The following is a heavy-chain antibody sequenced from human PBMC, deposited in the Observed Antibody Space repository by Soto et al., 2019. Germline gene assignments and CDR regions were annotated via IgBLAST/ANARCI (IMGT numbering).Heavy chain of an antibody. Sequence: QVQLQESGPGLVKPSQTLSLTCTVSGGSISSGAYYWSWVRQPPGKVLEWIGYIYYSGSTYYNPSLKSRVTISVDTSKNQFSLKLSSVTATDTAVYYCARDNYGDTYYFDYWGQGTLVTVSS. CDR1: GGSISSGAYY. CDR2: IYYSGST. D-gene: IGHD4-17*01. CDR3: ARDNYGDTYYFDY. J-gene: IGHJ4*02. V-gene: IGHV4-30-4*01.